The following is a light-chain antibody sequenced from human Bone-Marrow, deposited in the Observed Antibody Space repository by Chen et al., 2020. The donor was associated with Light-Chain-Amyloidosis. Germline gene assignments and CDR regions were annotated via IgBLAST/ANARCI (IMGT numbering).Light chain of an antibody. CDR3: AAWDGSLSGYV. Sequence: QSVLTQPPSASGTPGQRVTISCSGASANIGINYVYWYQPFPGAAPNLLIHRYNQRPSGVPDRFSASKSGPSALLAIGGLRSEDEADYYCAAWDGSLSGYVFGTGTKVIVL. J-gene: IGLJ1*01. CDR1: SANIGINY. CDR2: RYN. V-gene: IGLV1-47*01.